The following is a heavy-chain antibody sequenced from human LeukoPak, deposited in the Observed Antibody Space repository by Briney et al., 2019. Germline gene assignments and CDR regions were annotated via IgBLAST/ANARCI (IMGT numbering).Heavy chain of an antibody. CDR3: VRRITISGVGYYMDV. D-gene: IGHD3-3*01. V-gene: IGHV3-48*01. CDR1: AFSFSSYG. J-gene: IGHJ6*03. Sequence: TGGSLRLSCAASAFSFSSYGMNWVRQAPGKGLEWISYISSGGNSKCYADSVKGRFTVSRDNVWKSLYLQMDSLRAEDTAVYYCVRRITISGVGYYMDVWGKGTTVTVSS. CDR2: ISSGGNSK.